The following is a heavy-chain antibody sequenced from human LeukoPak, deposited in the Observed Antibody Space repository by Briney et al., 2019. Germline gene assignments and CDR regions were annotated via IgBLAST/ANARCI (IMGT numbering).Heavy chain of an antibody. J-gene: IGHJ4*02. CDR2: IYYSGST. V-gene: IGHV4-30-4*08. D-gene: IGHD5-18*01. CDR1: GGSIGSGDYY. Sequence: TLSLTCTVSGGSIGSGDYYWSWIRQPPGKGLEWIGYIYYSGSTYYYPSLKSRVTISVDTSKIQFSLKLSAVTAADTAVYYCARDNTAMVDYWGQGTLVTVSS. CDR3: ARDNTAMVDY.